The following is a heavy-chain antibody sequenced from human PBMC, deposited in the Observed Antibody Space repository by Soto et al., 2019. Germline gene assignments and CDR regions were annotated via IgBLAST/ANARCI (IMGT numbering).Heavy chain of an antibody. CDR2: ITQDGGEK. CDR3: ARSRAGRTAASEYDYIDV. CDR1: GFSFSDYW. J-gene: IGHJ6*03. D-gene: IGHD2-2*01. Sequence: EVQLVESGGGLVQPGGSLRLSCAAAGFSFSDYWMSWVRQPTGQGLEWVANITQDGGEKYYVDSVKGRFTISRDNSKSSMYLQMNSLRAEDTAIYDCARSRAGRTAASEYDYIDVWDKGTTVNVSS. V-gene: IGHV3-7*01.